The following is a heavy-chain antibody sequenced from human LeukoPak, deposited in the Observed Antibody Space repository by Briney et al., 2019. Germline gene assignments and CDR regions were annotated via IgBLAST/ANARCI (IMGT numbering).Heavy chain of an antibody. CDR2: INRDGSEK. D-gene: IGHD6-13*01. CDR1: EFTFSSFW. V-gene: IGHV3-7*01. J-gene: IGHJ4*02. Sequence: AGGSLRLSCAASEFTFSSFWMSWVRQAPGKGLEWVANINRDGSEKYYVDSVKGRFTISRDNAKNSLYLQMNSLRAEDTAVYYCARVGTAEGTLEDYWGQGTLVTVSS. CDR3: ARVGTAEGTLEDY.